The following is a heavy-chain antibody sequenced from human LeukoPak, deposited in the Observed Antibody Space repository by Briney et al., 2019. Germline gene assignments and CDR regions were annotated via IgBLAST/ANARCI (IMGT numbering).Heavy chain of an antibody. CDR3: ARVGSKRLYFDY. D-gene: IGHD2-2*03. Sequence: SETLSLTCTVSGGSISSNHWSWIRQPPGKGLEWIGYIYYSGSTNYNPSLKSRVTISVDTSKNQFSLKLSSVTAADTAVYYCARVGSKRLYFDYWGQGTLVTVSS. CDR1: GGSISSNH. J-gene: IGHJ4*02. V-gene: IGHV4-59*01. CDR2: IYYSGST.